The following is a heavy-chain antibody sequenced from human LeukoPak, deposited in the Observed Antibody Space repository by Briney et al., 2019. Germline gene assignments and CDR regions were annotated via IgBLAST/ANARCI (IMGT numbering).Heavy chain of an antibody. Sequence: PGGSLRLSCAASGFTFSSYWMHWVRQAPGKGLEWVSSISSSSSYIYYADSVKGRFTISRDNAKNSLYLQMNSLRAEDTAVYYCARQSGSRQSSLDYWGQGTLVTVSS. CDR2: ISSSSSYI. CDR3: ARQSGSRQSSLDY. V-gene: IGHV3-21*01. J-gene: IGHJ4*02. D-gene: IGHD1-26*01. CDR1: GFTFSSYW.